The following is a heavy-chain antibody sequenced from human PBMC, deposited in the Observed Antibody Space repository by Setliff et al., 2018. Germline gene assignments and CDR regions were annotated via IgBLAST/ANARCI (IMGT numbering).Heavy chain of an antibody. CDR3: ARKGISALSGAFDM. D-gene: IGHD1-26*01. CDR2: IYTSGST. Sequence: PSETLSLTCTVSGGSISNYYWSWIRQPTGKGLEWIGRIYTSGSTNYNPSLKSRVTMSVDTSKNQFSLKLSSVTAADTAVYYCARKGISALSGAFDMWGQGTMVTVSS. V-gene: IGHV4-4*07. CDR1: GGSISNYY. J-gene: IGHJ3*02.